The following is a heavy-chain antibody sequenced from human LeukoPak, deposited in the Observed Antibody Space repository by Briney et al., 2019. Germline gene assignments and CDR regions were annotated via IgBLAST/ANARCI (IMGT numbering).Heavy chain of an antibody. J-gene: IGHJ4*02. D-gene: IGHD3-22*01. Sequence: ASVKVSCKASGGTFSSYAISWVRQAPGQGLEWMGRIIPILGIANYAQKFQGRVTITADKSTSTAYMELSSPRSEGTAVYYCARDPDKTRTNYYDSSGYYTRRNDNWGQGTLVTVSS. V-gene: IGHV1-69*04. CDR3: ARDPDKTRTNYYDSSGYYTRRNDN. CDR2: IIPILGIA. CDR1: GGTFSSYA.